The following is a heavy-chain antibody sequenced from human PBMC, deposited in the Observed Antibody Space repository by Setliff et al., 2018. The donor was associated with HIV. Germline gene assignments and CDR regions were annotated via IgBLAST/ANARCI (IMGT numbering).Heavy chain of an antibody. V-gene: IGHV3-23*01. CDR2: ISGSGDST. CDR1: GFRFRGHA. Sequence: GGSLRLSCVASGFRFRGHAMNWVRQAPGKGLEWVSVISGSGDSTFYADSLKGRFTISRDNSKNTLYLQMNSLRAEDTAVYYCAKLVIAVAGTWDYWGQGTLVTVS. D-gene: IGHD6-19*01. CDR3: AKLVIAVAGTWDY. J-gene: IGHJ4*02.